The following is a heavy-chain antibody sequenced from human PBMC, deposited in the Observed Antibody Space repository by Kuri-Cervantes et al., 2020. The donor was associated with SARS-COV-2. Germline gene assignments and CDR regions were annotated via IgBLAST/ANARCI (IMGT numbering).Heavy chain of an antibody. Sequence: GESLKISCAASGFTFSSYAMHWVRQAPGKGLEWVAVISYDGSNKYYADSVKGRFTISRDNAKNSLYLQMNSLRAEDTAVYYCARGPDTARVPGYFDYWGQGTLVTVSS. J-gene: IGHJ4*02. V-gene: IGHV3-30*07. D-gene: IGHD5-18*01. CDR2: ISYDGSNK. CDR1: GFTFSSYA. CDR3: ARGPDTARVPGYFDY.